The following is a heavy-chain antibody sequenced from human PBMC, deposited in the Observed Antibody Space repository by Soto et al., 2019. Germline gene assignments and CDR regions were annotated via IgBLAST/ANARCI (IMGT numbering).Heavy chain of an antibody. CDR1: GFTFTNYW. V-gene: IGHV3-74*01. CDR3: TTVFKY. J-gene: IGHJ1*01. Sequence: EVQLVQSGGCSVQPGGSLRLSSAASGFTFTNYWMHWVRQVPGKGLVWVSRIDDVGIGTSYSDSVSGRFTISRDNAANTLYLQMSSLRAEDTAVYYCTTVFKYWGQGTAVTVSS. D-gene: IGHD3-3*01. CDR2: IDDVGIGT.